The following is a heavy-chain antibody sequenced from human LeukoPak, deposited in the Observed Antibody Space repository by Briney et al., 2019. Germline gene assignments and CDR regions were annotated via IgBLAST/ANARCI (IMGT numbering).Heavy chain of an antibody. D-gene: IGHD3-10*01. CDR1: GGSFNDYY. J-gene: IGHJ4*02. Sequence: SETLSLTCAVSGGSFNDYYWTWIRQPPGKGLEWIGEINHSGATNYNPSLKSRVIISVDTSKKQFSLKLSSVTAADTAVYYCARGVYYGSGPKYYFDYWGQGTLVTVSS. CDR3: ARGVYYGSGPKYYFDY. V-gene: IGHV4-34*01. CDR2: INHSGAT.